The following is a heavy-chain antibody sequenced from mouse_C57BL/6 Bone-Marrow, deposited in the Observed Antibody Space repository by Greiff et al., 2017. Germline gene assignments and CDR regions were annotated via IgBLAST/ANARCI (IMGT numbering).Heavy chain of an antibody. CDR3: ARSCTTVVATGYFDV. D-gene: IGHD1-1*01. Sequence: FTSYWMHWVKQRPGRGLEWIGRIDPNSGGTKYNEKFKSKATLTVDKPSSTAYMQLSSLTSEDSAVYYCARSCTTVVATGYFDVWGTGTTVTFSS. CDR1: FTSYW. J-gene: IGHJ1*03. V-gene: IGHV1-72*01. CDR2: IDPNSGGT.